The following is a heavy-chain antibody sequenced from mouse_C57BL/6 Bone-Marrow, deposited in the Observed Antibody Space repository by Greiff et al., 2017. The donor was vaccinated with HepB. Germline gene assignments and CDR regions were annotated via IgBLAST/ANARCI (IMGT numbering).Heavy chain of an antibody. CDR2: IYPGGGYT. D-gene: IGHD1-1*01. CDR3: ARRGDGTAMDY. J-gene: IGHJ4*01. Sequence: VQLQQSGAELVRPGTSVKMSCKASGYTFTNYWIGWAKQRPGHGLEWIGDIYPGGGYTNYNEKFKGKATLTADKSSSTAYMQFSSLTSEDSAIYYCARRGDGTAMDYWGQGTSVTVSS. V-gene: IGHV1-63*01. CDR1: GYTFTNYW.